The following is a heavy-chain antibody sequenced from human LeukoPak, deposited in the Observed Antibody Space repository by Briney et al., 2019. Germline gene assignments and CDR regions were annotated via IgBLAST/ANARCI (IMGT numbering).Heavy chain of an antibody. Sequence: ASVKVSCKASGYTFTSYDINWVRQATGQGLEWMGWMSPDSGNTGYGQNFQGRVTMTRNTSIGTAYMELSSLKSDDTAVYYCARVDRLVSFGTDDWLDPWGQGTLVTVSS. V-gene: IGHV1-8*01. CDR1: GYTFTSYD. CDR2: MSPDSGNT. CDR3: ARVDRLVSFGTDDWLDP. D-gene: IGHD3-16*01. J-gene: IGHJ5*02.